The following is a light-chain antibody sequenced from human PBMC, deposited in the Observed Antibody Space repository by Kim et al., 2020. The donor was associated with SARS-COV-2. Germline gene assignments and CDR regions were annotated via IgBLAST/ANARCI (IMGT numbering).Light chain of an antibody. CDR1: QGVSNN. CDR3: HQYNIWPYT. Sequence: EIVMTQSPANLSGSPGERATLSCRASQGVSNNLAWYQHNPGQAPRLLIYGASTRATGIPTRFSGSVSVTEFTLTISGLQSEDFAVYYCHQYNIWPYTFGQGTKLEI. V-gene: IGKV3-15*01. CDR2: GAS. J-gene: IGKJ2*01.